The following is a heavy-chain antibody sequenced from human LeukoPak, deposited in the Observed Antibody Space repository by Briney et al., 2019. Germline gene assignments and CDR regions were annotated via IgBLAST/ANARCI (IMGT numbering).Heavy chain of an antibody. CDR2: INSDGSST. CDR3: ARVFPYTVTTLGY. D-gene: IGHD4-17*01. V-gene: IGHV3-74*01. Sequence: GGSLRLSCAASGSNFTSYAMTWVRQAAGKGLVWVSRINSDGSSTNYADSVKGRFTVSRDNAKNTLYLQMNSLRVEDTAVYYCARVFPYTVTTLGYWGRGTLVTVSS. J-gene: IGHJ4*02. CDR1: GSNFTSYA.